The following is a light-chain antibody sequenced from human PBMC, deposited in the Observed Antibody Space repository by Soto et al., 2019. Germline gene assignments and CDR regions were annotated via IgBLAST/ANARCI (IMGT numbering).Light chain of an antibody. V-gene: IGKV3-20*01. CDR1: QSVSSSY. J-gene: IGKJ1*01. CDR3: QFTYT. Sequence: EIVLTQSPGTPSLSPGERATISCRASQSVSSSYLAWYQQKPGQAPRLLIYGASSRATGIPDRFSGSGSGTDFTLTISRLEPEDFAVYYCQFTYTFGQGTKVDIK. CDR2: GAS.